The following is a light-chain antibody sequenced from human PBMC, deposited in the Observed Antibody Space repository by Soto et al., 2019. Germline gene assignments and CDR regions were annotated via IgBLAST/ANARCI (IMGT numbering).Light chain of an antibody. CDR2: AAS. J-gene: IGKJ3*01. V-gene: IGKV1-12*01. CDR1: QDINSF. Sequence: DIQMTQSPSPVSASVGDGVTITCRASQDINSFLAWYQQKPGKAPNLLIYAASTLHIGVPSRFRGSGSGTAFTLTISSLQPEDFATYFCQQTNHFPFTFGPGTKVDIK. CDR3: QQTNHFPFT.